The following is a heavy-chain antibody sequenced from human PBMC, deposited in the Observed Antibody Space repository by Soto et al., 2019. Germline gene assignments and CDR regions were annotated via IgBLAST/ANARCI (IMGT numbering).Heavy chain of an antibody. CDR3: ARPSGPYCSSTSCSPYGMDV. CDR1: GGTFSSYA. CDR2: IIPIFGTA. D-gene: IGHD2-2*01. J-gene: IGHJ6*02. Sequence: QVQLVQSGAEVKKPGSSVKVSCKASGGTFSSYAISWVRQAPGQGLEWMGGIIPIFGTANYAQKFQGRVTITADESTSTAYMELSSLRSEDTAVYYCARPSGPYCSSTSCSPYGMDVWGQGTTVTVSS. V-gene: IGHV1-69*01.